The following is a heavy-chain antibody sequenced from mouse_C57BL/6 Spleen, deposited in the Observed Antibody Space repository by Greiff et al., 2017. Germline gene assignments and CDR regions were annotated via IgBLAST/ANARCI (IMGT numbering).Heavy chain of an antibody. J-gene: IGHJ2*01. CDR1: GYTFTSYW. V-gene: IGHV1-69*01. CDR2: IDPSDSYT. CDR3: ARRGGSYYFDY. Sequence: VQLQQPGAELVMPGASVKLSCKASGYTFTSYWMHWVKQRPGQGLEWIGEIDPSDSYTNYNQKFKGKSTLTVDKSSSTAYMQLSSLTSEDSAVYYCARRGGSYYFDYWGQGTTLTASS.